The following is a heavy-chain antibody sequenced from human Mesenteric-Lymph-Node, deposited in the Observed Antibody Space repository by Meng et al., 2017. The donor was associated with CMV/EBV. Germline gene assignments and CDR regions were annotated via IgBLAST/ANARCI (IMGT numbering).Heavy chain of an antibody. J-gene: IGHJ6*02. Sequence: SCAVYGGSFSGYYWSWIRQPPGKGLEWIGEINHSGSTNYNPSLKSRVTISVDTSKNQFSLKLSSVTAADTAVYYCARGIGVYDFWSGYYSDYYYGMDVWGQGTTVTVSS. D-gene: IGHD3-3*01. CDR1: GGSFSGYY. V-gene: IGHV4-34*01. CDR2: INHSGST. CDR3: ARGIGVYDFWSGYYSDYYYGMDV.